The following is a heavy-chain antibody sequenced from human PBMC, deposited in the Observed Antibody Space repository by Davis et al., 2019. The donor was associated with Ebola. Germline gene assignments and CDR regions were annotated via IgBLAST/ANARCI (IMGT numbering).Heavy chain of an antibody. CDR1: GFTFSSYG. CDR2: ITYDGSNK. J-gene: IGHJ6*02. CDR3: AREAQLLYQFYYYYYGMDV. Sequence: GGSLRPSCAAPGFTFSSYGMHWVRQAPGKGLEWVAVITYDGSNKYYADSVKARFTTSRDNSKNTLYLQMNSLRAENTAVYYCAREAQLLYQFYYYYYGMDVWGQGTTVTVSS. D-gene: IGHD2-2*02. V-gene: IGHV3-30*03.